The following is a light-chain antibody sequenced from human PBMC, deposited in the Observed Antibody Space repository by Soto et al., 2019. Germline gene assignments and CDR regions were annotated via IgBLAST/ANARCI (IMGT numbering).Light chain of an antibody. J-gene: IGKJ5*01. CDR2: GAS. V-gene: IGKV3-15*01. Sequence: EIVMTQSPDTLSVSPGERATLSCRASQSVSSNLAWYQQKPGQAPRLLISGASTRATGITARFSGSGSGTEFTLTISSLQSEDFAVYYCQQYNIWPLTFGQGTRLEIK. CDR3: QQYNIWPLT. CDR1: QSVSSN.